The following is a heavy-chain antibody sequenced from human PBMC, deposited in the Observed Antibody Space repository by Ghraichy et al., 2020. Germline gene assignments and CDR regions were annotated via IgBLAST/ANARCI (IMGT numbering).Heavy chain of an antibody. CDR1: GFTFSNFA. CDR3: STHCFIVDCGARHFHY. Sequence: GGSLRLSCAASGFTFSNFAMSWVRQAPGKGLEWVSTVSRRSDEIHYVDSVKGRFTISRDNSRNTLYLQMDSLGVDDTALYYCSTHCFIVDCGARHFHYWGQGTLVTVSA. D-gene: IGHD2-15*01. J-gene: IGHJ4*02. V-gene: IGHV3-23*01. CDR2: VSRRSDEI.